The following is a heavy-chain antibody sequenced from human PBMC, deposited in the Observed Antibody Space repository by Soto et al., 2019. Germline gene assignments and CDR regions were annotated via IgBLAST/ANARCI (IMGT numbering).Heavy chain of an antibody. Sequence: QMEQSGAEVRKPGSSVKVSCKPSGGSLTSYPMAWVRQAPGQGFEWMGGIIPIHGRTESAQKFQGRVTITADESTNRATLELTGLRTEDTAVYYCERGWGLVSWGQGTLVTVSS. V-gene: IGHV1-69*01. D-gene: IGHD3-16*01. CDR1: GGSLTSYP. CDR3: ERGWGLVS. CDR2: IIPIHGRT. J-gene: IGHJ4*02.